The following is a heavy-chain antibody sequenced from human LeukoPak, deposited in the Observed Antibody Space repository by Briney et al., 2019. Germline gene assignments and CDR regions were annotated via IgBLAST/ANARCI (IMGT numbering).Heavy chain of an antibody. Sequence: SETLSLTCTVSGGSISSYYWSWIRRPPGKGLEWIGYIYYSGSTNYNPSLKSRVTISVDTSKNQFSLKLSSVTAADTAVYYCARVRTPYGYYGMDVWGQGTTVTVSS. J-gene: IGHJ6*02. CDR1: GGSISSYY. V-gene: IGHV4-59*01. D-gene: IGHD3-10*01. CDR3: ARVRTPYGYYGMDV. CDR2: IYYSGST.